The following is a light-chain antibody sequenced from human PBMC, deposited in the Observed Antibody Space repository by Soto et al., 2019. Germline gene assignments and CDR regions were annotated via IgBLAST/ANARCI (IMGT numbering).Light chain of an antibody. V-gene: IGLV2-8*01. J-gene: IGLJ2*01. CDR2: EVS. CDR3: SSYAGSNIPVV. CDR1: SSDVGGYHC. Sequence: QSALTQPPSASGSPGQSVTISCTGTSSDVGGYHCVSWYQQHPGKAPKLMIYEVSKRPSGVPDRFSGSKSGNTASLTVSGLQAEDEADYYCSSYAGSNIPVVFGGGTKLTVL.